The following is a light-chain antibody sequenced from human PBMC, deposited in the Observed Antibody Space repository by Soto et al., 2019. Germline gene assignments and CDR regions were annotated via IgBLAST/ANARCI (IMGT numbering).Light chain of an antibody. CDR2: DAY. CDR3: HHYNRSPIFT. CDR1: QSISSNY. J-gene: IGKJ3*01. V-gene: IGKV3-20*01. Sequence: EIVLTQSPGTLSLSPGERATLSCRASQSISSNYLAWYQQRPGQAPRLLMYDAYSRAAGIPDRFSGSGSGTDVTLTISRLEPEDFAVFYCHHYNRSPIFTFGPGTTVEIK.